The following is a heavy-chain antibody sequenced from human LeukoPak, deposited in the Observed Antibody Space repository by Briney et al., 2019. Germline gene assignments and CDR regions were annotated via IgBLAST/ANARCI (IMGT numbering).Heavy chain of an antibody. J-gene: IGHJ4*02. CDR2: INWSGGST. CDR3: ARDPRAYCSSTSCYYFDY. D-gene: IGHD2-2*01. CDR1: GFTFDDYA. V-gene: IGHV3-20*04. Sequence: GGSLRLSCAASGFTFDDYAMSWVRQAPGKGLEWVAGINWSGGSTGYADSVKGRFTISRDNARNSLYLQMNSLRAEDTALYSCARDPRAYCSSTSCYYFDYWGQGTLVTVSS.